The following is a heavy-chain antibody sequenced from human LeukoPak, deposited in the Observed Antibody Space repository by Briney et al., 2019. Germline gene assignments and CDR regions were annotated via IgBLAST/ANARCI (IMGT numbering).Heavy chain of an antibody. CDR1: GFTFSDYY. V-gene: IGHV3-11*04. D-gene: IGHD6-6*01. CDR2: ISSGGSII. J-gene: IGHJ4*02. Sequence: KPGGSLRLSCAASGFTFSDYYMSWIRQAPGKGLEWVSYISSGGSIIYYADSVKGRFTISRDNAKNSLYLQMNSLRAEDTAVYYCARDGVSSIAAPKYLSLWGQGTLATVSS. CDR3: ARDGVSSIAAPKYLSL.